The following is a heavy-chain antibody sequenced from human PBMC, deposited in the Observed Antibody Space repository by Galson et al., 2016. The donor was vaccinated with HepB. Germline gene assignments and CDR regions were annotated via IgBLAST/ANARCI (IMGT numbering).Heavy chain of an antibody. CDR3: ATDGRFLEWLPPYDYHGMDV. J-gene: IGHJ6*04. CDR2: ISSSGNAM. CDR1: GSIFSDYY. Sequence: SLRLSCAASGSIFSDYYMSWVRQAPGKGLEWVSYISSSGNAMYYAASVKGRFTISRDNAKNSLYLQMNSLRAEDTALYFCATDGRFLEWLPPYDYHGMDVWGKGTTVTVSS. V-gene: IGHV3-11*01. D-gene: IGHD3-3*01.